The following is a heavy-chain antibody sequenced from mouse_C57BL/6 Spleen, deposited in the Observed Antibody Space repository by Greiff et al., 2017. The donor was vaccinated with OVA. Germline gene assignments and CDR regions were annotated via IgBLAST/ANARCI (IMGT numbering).Heavy chain of an antibody. V-gene: IGHV5-4*01. D-gene: IGHD1-1*01. CDR3: ARDYCSRGGLDY. CDR2: ISDGGSYT. Sequence: EVQVVESGGGLVKPGGSLKLSCAASGFTFSSYAMSWVRQTPDKRLEWVATISDGGSYTYYPDNVKGRFTISINNAKNNLYLQMSHLKSGDTAMYYCARDYCSRGGLDYWGQGTTLTVSS. J-gene: IGHJ2*01. CDR1: GFTFSSYA.